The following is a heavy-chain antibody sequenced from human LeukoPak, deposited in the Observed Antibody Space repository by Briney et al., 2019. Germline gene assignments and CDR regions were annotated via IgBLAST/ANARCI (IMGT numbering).Heavy chain of an antibody. D-gene: IGHD1-26*01. Sequence: SVKVFCKASGGTFSSYAISWVRQAPGQGLEWMGRIIPILGIANYAQKFQGRVTITADKSTSTAYMELSSLRSEDTAVYYCARAGGSYFYFDYWGQGTLVTVSS. CDR1: GGTFSSYA. CDR2: IIPILGIA. V-gene: IGHV1-69*04. J-gene: IGHJ4*02. CDR3: ARAGGSYFYFDY.